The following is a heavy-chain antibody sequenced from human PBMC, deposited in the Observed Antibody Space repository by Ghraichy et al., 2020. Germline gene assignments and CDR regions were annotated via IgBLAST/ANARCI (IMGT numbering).Heavy chain of an antibody. Sequence: GGSLRLSCAASGFSFDTFGMNWVRQAPGKGLEWVAYISSSGNYRNYAESVKGRFTISRDNAKKSLYLQMTSLRVEDTAIYYCASPYSSWLPNAWFYYYNMDVWGQGTTVTVSS. V-gene: IGHV3-21*05. J-gene: IGHJ6*02. CDR1: GFSFDTFG. CDR3: ASPYSSWLPNAWFYYYNMDV. CDR2: ISSSGNYR. D-gene: IGHD3-22*01.